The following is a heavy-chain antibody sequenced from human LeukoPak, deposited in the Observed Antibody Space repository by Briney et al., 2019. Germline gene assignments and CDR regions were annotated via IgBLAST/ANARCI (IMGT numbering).Heavy chain of an antibody. V-gene: IGHV6-1*01. D-gene: IGHD3-22*01. CDR1: GDSVSSNSAA. CDR2: TYYRSKWYN. CDR3: ARESTHYYDSSGYSRGLGY. J-gene: IGHJ4*02. Sequence: SQTLSLTCAISGDSVSSNSAAWNWIRQSPSRGLEWLGRTYYRSKWYNDYAVSVKSRITINPDTSKNQFSLQLNSVPPEDTAVYYCARESTHYYDSSGYSRGLGYWGQGTLVTVSS.